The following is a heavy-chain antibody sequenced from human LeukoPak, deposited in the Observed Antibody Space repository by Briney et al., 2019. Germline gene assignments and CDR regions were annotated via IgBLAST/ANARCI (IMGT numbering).Heavy chain of an antibody. CDR3: ARSPSGAYYYDF. CDR2: IIPIFGTA. V-gene: IGHV1-69*05. D-gene: IGHD3-10*01. J-gene: IGHJ4*02. Sequence: GSSVRVSSKAPEGTFSSYAISWVRQAPGQGLDWMGGIIPIFGTANYAQKFQGRVTITTDESTSTAYMELSSLRSEDTAVYYCARSPSGAYYYDFWGQGTLVTVSS. CDR1: EGTFSSYA.